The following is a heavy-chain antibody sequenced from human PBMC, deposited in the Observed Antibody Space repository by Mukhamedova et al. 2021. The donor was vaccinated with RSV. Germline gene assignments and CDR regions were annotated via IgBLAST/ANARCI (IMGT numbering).Heavy chain of an antibody. Sequence: GSTYYNPSLKSRVTISVDTSKNQFSLKLSSVTAAATAVYYCASHYYDSSGYSLYWYFDLWGRGTLVTVSS. V-gene: IGHV4-39*07. D-gene: IGHD3-22*01. CDR2: GST. J-gene: IGHJ2*01. CDR3: ASHYYDSSGYSLYWYFDL.